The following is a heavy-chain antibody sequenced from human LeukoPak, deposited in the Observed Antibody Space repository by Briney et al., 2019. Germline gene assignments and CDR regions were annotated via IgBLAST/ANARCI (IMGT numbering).Heavy chain of an antibody. V-gene: IGHV1-46*01. D-gene: IGHD6-13*01. CDR2: INPSGGST. CDR1: GYTFTSYY. Sequence: ASVKVSCKASGYTFTSYYIHWVRQAPGQGLEWMGLINPSGGSTNYAQKFQGRVTITADKSTSTAYMELSSLRSEDTAVYYCARGSSSWYWFDPWGQGTLVTVSS. CDR3: ARGSSSWYWFDP. J-gene: IGHJ5*02.